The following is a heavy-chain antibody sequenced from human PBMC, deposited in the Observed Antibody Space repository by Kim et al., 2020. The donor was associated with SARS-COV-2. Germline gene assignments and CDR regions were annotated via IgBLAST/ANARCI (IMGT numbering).Heavy chain of an antibody. J-gene: IGHJ4*02. Sequence: GGSLRLSCAASGFTFSNFWMSWVRQAPGKGLEWVANIKQDGSEKKYVDSVKGRFTISRDNAKNSVYLQMNSLRVEDTAVYFCARDAWAQGWTDGFEHWGQGTLVAVSS. CDR2: IKQDGSEK. CDR3: ARDAWAQGWTDGFEH. D-gene: IGHD1-26*01. CDR1: GFTFSNFW. V-gene: IGHV3-7*01.